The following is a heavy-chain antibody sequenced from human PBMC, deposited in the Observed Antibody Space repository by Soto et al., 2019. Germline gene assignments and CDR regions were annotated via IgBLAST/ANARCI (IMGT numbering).Heavy chain of an antibody. V-gene: IGHV3-23*01. CDR3: AKGSVVAAAKFDS. CDR2: ISSSGYSA. Sequence: EVQLLESGGALVQPGVSLSLSCAASGFTYNNYAMGWVRQAPGKGLEWVSAISSSGYSAYYADSVKGRFTISRDNSRNTMFLQMNKLSAKDTAVYYCAKGSVVAAAKFDSWGQGTQVTVSS. D-gene: IGHD2-21*02. CDR1: GFTYNNYA. J-gene: IGHJ4*02.